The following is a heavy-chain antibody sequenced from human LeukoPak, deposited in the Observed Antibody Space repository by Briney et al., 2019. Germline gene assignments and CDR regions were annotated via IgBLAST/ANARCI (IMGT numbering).Heavy chain of an antibody. J-gene: IGHJ3*02. D-gene: IGHD3-22*01. CDR3: AKAGYYESSGYYSGRDAFDI. Sequence: PGRSLRLSCAASGFTLSSYGMHWVRQAPGKGLEWVAVISYDGSNKYYADSLQGRFTISRDNSKNTLYLQMNSLRAEDTAVYYCAKAGYYESSGYYSGRDAFDIWGQGTMVTVSS. CDR2: ISYDGSNK. CDR1: GFTLSSYG. V-gene: IGHV3-30*18.